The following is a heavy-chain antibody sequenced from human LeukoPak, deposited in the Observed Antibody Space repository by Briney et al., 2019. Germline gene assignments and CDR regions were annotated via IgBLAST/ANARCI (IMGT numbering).Heavy chain of an antibody. J-gene: IGHJ6*02. V-gene: IGHV3-15*05. Sequence: GGSLRLSCAASGFTFSTYGMSWVRQAPGKGLEWVSRIRSKTDGGTPDYAAPVKGRFTISRDDSKDTLYLQMNSLKTEDTGLYYCTTSTVTTYYGMDVWGQGTTVTVSS. CDR3: TTSTVTTYYGMDV. CDR2: IRSKTDGGTP. CDR1: GFTFSTYG. D-gene: IGHD4-17*01.